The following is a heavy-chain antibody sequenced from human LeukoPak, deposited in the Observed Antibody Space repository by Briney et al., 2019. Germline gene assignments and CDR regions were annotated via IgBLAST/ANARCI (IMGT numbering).Heavy chain of an antibody. J-gene: IGHJ4*02. Sequence: SETLSLTCAVYGESFSGYYWSWIRQPPGKGLEWIGEINHSGSTNYNPSPKSRVTISVDTSKNQFSLKLSSVTAADTAVYYCARGRVVRGVMVYWGQGTLVTVSS. D-gene: IGHD3-10*01. V-gene: IGHV4-34*01. CDR2: INHSGST. CDR3: ARGRVVRGVMVY. CDR1: GESFSGYY.